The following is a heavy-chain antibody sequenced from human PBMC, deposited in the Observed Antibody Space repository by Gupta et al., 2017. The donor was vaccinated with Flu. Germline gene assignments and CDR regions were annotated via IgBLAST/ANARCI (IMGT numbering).Heavy chain of an antibody. J-gene: IGHJ5*02. CDR3: AREKFCSTDSCYRWFDP. CDR1: GYTFTAYD. D-gene: IGHD2-2*01. CDR2: VNPHSGST. V-gene: IGHV1-2*06. Sequence: VQLVQSGTDVKKPGASLKVPCEASGYTFTAYDIHWVRQAPGQGLGWVGRVNPHSGSTNYERKFQGRVTMSIDTSISTAYMELTRLRTDDTAVYYCAREKFCSTDSCYRWFDPWGQGTLVIVSS.